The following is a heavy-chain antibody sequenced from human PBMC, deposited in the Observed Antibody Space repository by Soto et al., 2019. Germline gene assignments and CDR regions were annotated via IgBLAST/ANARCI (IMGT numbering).Heavy chain of an antibody. D-gene: IGHD1-20*01. Sequence: GGSLRLSCAASGFTFSGSAMHWVRQASGKGLEWVGRIRSKANSYATAYAASVKGRFTISRDDSKNTAYLQMNSLKTEDTAVYYCTRSGIQGHLLFDYWGQGTLVTVSS. CDR2: IRSKANSYAT. CDR3: TRSGIQGHLLFDY. J-gene: IGHJ4*02. V-gene: IGHV3-73*01. CDR1: GFTFSGSA.